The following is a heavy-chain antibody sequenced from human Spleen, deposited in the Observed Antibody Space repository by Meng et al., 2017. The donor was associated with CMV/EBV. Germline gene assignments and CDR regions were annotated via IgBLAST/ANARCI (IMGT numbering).Heavy chain of an antibody. CDR2: FIPVFGAP. D-gene: IGHD3-16*01. Sequence: SVKVSCKTSGSAFHNYAISWVRQAPGQGPEWMGGFIPVFGAPDYAQKFQDRLTIVTDESTTSASMELSGLRFEDTAVYFCARGPKIPLGGVNLWPLEHWGQGSLVTVS. CDR3: ARGPKIPLGGVNLWPLEH. J-gene: IGHJ4*02. CDR1: GSAFHNYA. V-gene: IGHV1-69*05.